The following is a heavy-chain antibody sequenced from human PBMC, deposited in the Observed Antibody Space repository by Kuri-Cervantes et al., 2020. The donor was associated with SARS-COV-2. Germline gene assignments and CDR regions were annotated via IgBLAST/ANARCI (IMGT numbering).Heavy chain of an antibody. V-gene: IGHV1-18*01. CDR3: ARSHTLYGGNSSPWDY. Sequence: ASVKVSCKASGYTFTSYGISWVRQAPGQGLEWVGWISTYNGNTNYAQILQGRVTMTTDTSTSTASMELRSLRSFDTAVYYCARSHTLYGGNSSPWDYWGQGTLVTVSS. D-gene: IGHD4-23*01. CDR1: GYTFTSYG. CDR2: ISTYNGNT. J-gene: IGHJ4*02.